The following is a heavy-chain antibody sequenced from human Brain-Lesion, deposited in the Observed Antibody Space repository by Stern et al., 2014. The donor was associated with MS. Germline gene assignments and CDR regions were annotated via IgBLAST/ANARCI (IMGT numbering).Heavy chain of an antibody. CDR2: MHPNSETT. CDR1: GYTFTGYE. CDR3: AREGVIVGPNRFDY. Sequence: QVQLMQSGAEVKKPGASVKVSCKTSGYTFTGYEINWVRQATGQGLEWMGWMHPNSETTGSAEKFQGRVTMTRNPSISTAYLELRSLSPDDTAVYYCAREGVIVGPNRFDYWGQGTLVTVSS. D-gene: IGHD1-26*01. V-gene: IGHV1-8*01. J-gene: IGHJ4*02.